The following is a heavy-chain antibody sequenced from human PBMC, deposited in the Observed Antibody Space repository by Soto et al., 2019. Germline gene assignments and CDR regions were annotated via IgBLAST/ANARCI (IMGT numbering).Heavy chain of an antibody. CDR2: IYYSGRT. J-gene: IGHJ4*02. Sequence: SETLSLTCAVSGDSISSGDYYWSWIRQPPGKGLEWIGYIYYSGRTYYNPSLKSRLTISLDTSKNHFSLKLSSVTAADTAVYYCARGRTHSSFDYWGLGTLVTVSS. CDR3: ARGRTHSSFDY. V-gene: IGHV4-30-4*01. CDR1: GDSISSGDYY.